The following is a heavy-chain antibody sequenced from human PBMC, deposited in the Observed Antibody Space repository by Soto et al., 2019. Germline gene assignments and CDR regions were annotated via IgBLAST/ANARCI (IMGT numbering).Heavy chain of an antibody. D-gene: IGHD6-13*01. J-gene: IGHJ5*02. CDR3: ARDTQQLARVNNWFDP. CDR2: IKQDGSEK. Sequence: EVQLVESGGGLVQPGGSLRLSCAASGLTFSSYWMSWVRQAPGKGLEWVANIKQDGSEKYYVDSVKGRFTISRDNAKNSLYLQMNSLRAEDTAVYYCARDTQQLARVNNWFDPWGQGTLVTVSS. V-gene: IGHV3-7*01. CDR1: GLTFSSYW.